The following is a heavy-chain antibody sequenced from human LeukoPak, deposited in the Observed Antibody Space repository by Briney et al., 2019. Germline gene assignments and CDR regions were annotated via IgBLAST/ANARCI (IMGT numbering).Heavy chain of an antibody. Sequence: GGSLRLSCAASGFTFRSYAMHWVRQAPGKGLEWVAVISYDGSNKYYADSVKGRSTISRDNSKNTLYLQMNSLRAEDTAVYYCARTWEEYYFDYWGQGTLVTVSS. CDR1: GFTFRSYA. CDR3: ARTWEEYYFDY. V-gene: IGHV3-30*04. J-gene: IGHJ4*02. CDR2: ISYDGSNK. D-gene: IGHD1-26*01.